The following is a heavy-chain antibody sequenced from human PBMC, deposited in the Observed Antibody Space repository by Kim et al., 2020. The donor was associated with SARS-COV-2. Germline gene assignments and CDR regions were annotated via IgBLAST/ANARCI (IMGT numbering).Heavy chain of an antibody. CDR3: AKGGITMVRGNDY. J-gene: IGHJ4*02. Sequence: GGSLRRSCAASGFTFGDYAMHWVRQAPGKGLEWVSGISWNSGSIGYADSVKGRFTISRDNAKNSLYLQMNSLRAEDTALYYCAKGGITMVRGNDYWGQGTLVTVSS. CDR2: ISWNSGSI. D-gene: IGHD3-10*01. CDR1: GFTFGDYA. V-gene: IGHV3-9*01.